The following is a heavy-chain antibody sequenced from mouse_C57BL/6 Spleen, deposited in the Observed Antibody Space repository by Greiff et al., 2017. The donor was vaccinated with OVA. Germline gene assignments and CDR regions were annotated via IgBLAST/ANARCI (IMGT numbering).Heavy chain of an antibody. V-gene: IGHV1-80*01. CDR2: IYPGDGDT. CDR1: GYAFSSYW. D-gene: IGHD1-1*01. J-gene: IGHJ4*01. Sequence: VKLMESGAELVKPGASVKISCKASGYAFSSYWMNWVKQRPGKGLEWIGQIYPGDGDTNYNGKFKGKATLTADKSSSTAYMQLSRLTSEDSAVYFCARHGSNYYAIDYWGKGTSVTVSS. CDR3: ARHGSNYYAIDY.